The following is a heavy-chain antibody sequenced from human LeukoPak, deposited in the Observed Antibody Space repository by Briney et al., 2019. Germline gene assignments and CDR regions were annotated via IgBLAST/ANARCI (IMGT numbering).Heavy chain of an antibody. CDR2: ISRGGDNT. Sequence: GGSLRLSCAASGFTFSSYGMTWVRQAPGKGLEWVSFISRGGDNTYYADSVKGRFTIYRDNSKNTLYLQMNSLRAEDTAVYYCARNSIAARRGWFDPWGQGTLVTVSS. V-gene: IGHV3-23*01. D-gene: IGHD6-6*01. J-gene: IGHJ5*02. CDR1: GFTFSSYG. CDR3: ARNSIAARRGWFDP.